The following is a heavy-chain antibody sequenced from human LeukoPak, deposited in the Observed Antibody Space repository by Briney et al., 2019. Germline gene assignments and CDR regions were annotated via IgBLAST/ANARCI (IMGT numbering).Heavy chain of an antibody. V-gene: IGHV3-23*01. Sequence: GGSLRLSCAASGFTFSSYEMNWVRQAPGKGLEWVSGVTGSGGRTHYADSVKGRFTISRDNSNNTLFLLMNSLRAEDTAVYFCARERYYGTSGHSQNWGQGTQVIVSS. CDR1: GFTFSSYE. J-gene: IGHJ4*02. CDR2: VTGSGGRT. CDR3: ARERYYGTSGHSQN. D-gene: IGHD3-22*01.